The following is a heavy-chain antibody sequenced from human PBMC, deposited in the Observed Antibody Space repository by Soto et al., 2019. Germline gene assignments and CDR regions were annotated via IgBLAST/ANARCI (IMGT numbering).Heavy chain of an antibody. Sequence: QVQLQESGPGLVKPSQTLSLTCTVSGGSISSGGYYWSWIRQHPGKGLEWIGYIYYSGSTYYNPSLKSRVTISVDTSKNQFSLKLSSVTAADTAVYYCARDKVAATDFNWFDPWGQGTLVTVSS. CDR1: GGSISSGGYY. D-gene: IGHD2-15*01. V-gene: IGHV4-31*03. J-gene: IGHJ5*02. CDR3: ARDKVAATDFNWFDP. CDR2: IYYSGST.